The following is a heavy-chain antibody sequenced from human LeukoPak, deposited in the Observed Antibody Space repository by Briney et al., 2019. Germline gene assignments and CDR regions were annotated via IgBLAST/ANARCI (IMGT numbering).Heavy chain of an antibody. D-gene: IGHD5-12*01. V-gene: IGHV4-59*08. CDR3: AGAGGYSGFAFDY. CDR2: IYYSGST. CDR1: GGSISSYY. Sequence: PSETLSLTCTVSGGSISSYYWSWLRQPPGKELKWIGYIYYSGSTNYNPSLKSRVTISVDTSKNQFSLKLSSVTAADTAVYYCAGAGGYSGFAFDYWGQGTLVTVSS. J-gene: IGHJ4*02.